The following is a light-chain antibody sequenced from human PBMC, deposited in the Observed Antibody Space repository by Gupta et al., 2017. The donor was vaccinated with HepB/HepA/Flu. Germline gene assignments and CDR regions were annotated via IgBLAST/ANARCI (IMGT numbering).Light chain of an antibody. Sequence: SALPQPASVSVSPGQSITISCTGTSSDVGGYNFVSWYQQHPGKAPRLMVYDVSKRPSGIANRFSGSKSGNTASLTISGRQAEDEADYYCSSDTSSSNLVFGGGTKLTVL. CDR1: SSDVGGYNF. V-gene: IGLV2-14*01. J-gene: IGLJ3*02. CDR3: SSDTSSSNLV. CDR2: DVS.